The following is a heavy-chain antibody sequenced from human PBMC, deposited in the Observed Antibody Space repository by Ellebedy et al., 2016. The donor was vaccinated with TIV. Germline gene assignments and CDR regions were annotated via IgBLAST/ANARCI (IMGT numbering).Heavy chain of an antibody. J-gene: IGHJ4*02. CDR2: ISYDGSNS. V-gene: IGHV3-30-3*01. CDR1: GFTFSNYA. CDR3: AREIDSPDAYCSGESCYPDY. D-gene: IGHD2-15*01. Sequence: GESLKISCVASGFTFSNYAMHWVRQAPGKGLEWVAVISYDGSNSHYADSVKGRFTISRDNSKNTQYLQMNSLRAEDPAVYYCAREIDSPDAYCSGESCYPDYWGQGTLVTVSS.